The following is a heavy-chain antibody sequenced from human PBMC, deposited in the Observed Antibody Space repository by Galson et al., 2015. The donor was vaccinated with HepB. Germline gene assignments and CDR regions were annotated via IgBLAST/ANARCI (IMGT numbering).Heavy chain of an antibody. V-gene: IGHV3-7*03. CDR3: ASHHFWSGYYIVERGRYYGMDV. D-gene: IGHD3-3*02. CDR1: GFTFSSYW. CDR2: IKQDGSEK. Sequence: SLRLSCAASGFTFSSYWMSWVRQAPGKGLEWVANIKQDGSEKYYVDSVKGRFTISRDNAKNSLYLQMNSLRAEDTAVYYCASHHFWSGYYIVERGRYYGMDVWGQGTTVTVSS. J-gene: IGHJ6*02.